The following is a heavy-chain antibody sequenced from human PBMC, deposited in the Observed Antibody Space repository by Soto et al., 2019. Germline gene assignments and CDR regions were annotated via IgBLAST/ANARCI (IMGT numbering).Heavy chain of an antibody. Sequence: SETLSLTCTVSGGSISSYYWSWIRQPPGKGLEWIGYIYYSGSTNYNPSLKSRVTISVDTSKNQFSLKLSSVTAADTAVYYCARVAYGDYGPVVDYWGQGTLVTVSS. CDR3: ARVAYGDYGPVVDY. CDR2: IYYSGST. CDR1: GGSISSYY. V-gene: IGHV4-59*01. D-gene: IGHD4-17*01. J-gene: IGHJ4*02.